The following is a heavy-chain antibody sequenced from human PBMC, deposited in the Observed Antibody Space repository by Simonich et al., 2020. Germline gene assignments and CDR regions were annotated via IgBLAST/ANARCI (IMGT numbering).Heavy chain of an antibody. V-gene: IGHV1-18*01. J-gene: IGHJ3*02. CDR3: ARSTTGTTAFDI. CDR2: INHYNGNT. D-gene: IGHD1-1*01. CDR1: GYTFTSYG. Sequence: QVQLVQSGAEVKKPGASVKVSCKASGYTFTSYGISWVRQAPGKGLEWMGWINHYNGNTNYAQKLKGRVTMTTDTSTSTAYMELRSLRSDDTAVYYCARSTTGTTAFDIWGQGTMVTVSS.